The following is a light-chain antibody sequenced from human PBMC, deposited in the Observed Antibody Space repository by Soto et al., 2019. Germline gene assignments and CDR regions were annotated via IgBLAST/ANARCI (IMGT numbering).Light chain of an antibody. Sequence: DIQMTQSPSTLSGSVGDRVTITCRASQTISSWLAWYQQKPGKAPKLLIYKASTLKSGVPSRFSGSGSGTEFTLTISSLQPDDFATYYCQHYNSYSEPVGQGTDVELK. CDR1: QTISSW. V-gene: IGKV1-5*03. J-gene: IGKJ1*01. CDR2: KAS. CDR3: QHYNSYSEP.